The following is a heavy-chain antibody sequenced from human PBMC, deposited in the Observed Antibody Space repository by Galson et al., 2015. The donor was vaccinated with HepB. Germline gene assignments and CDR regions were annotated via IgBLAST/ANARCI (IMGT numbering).Heavy chain of an antibody. CDR3: AKDVVTAAMFYYYYMDV. CDR1: GFTFSTYG. CDR2: ISYEGTNK. Sequence: SLRLSCAASGFTFSTYGMHWVRQAPGKGLEWVAVISYEGTNKYYADSVKGRFTISRDNSKNTLYLQMNSLRAEDTAVYYCAKDVVTAAMFYYYYMDVWGKGTTFIVSS. V-gene: IGHV3-30*18. J-gene: IGHJ6*03. D-gene: IGHD2-2*01.